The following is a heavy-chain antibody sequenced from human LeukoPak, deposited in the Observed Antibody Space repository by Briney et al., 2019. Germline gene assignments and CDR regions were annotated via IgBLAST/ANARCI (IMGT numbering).Heavy chain of an antibody. CDR3: AKAHLLDWLLPFDY. CDR1: EFTFSSYA. V-gene: IGHV3-30*18. Sequence: GRSLRLSCAASEFTFSSYAMHWVRQAPGKGLEWVALVSNDGGDKYYADSVKGRFTISRDNSKNTLYLQMNSLRGEDTGVYYCAKAHLLDWLLPFDYWGRGTLVTVPS. D-gene: IGHD3/OR15-3a*01. J-gene: IGHJ4*02. CDR2: VSNDGGDK.